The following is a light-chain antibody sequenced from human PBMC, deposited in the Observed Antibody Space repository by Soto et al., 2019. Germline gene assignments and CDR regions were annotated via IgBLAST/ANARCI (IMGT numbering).Light chain of an antibody. CDR3: HQYVCSPFT. Sequence: EIVLTQSPGTLSLSPGERATLSCRASQSVSSSYLAWYQQKPGQAPRLLIYGASSRATGIPDRFSASGSGTDFTLTIGRLEPEDFAVYYCHQYVCSPFTFGPGTKVDI. J-gene: IGKJ3*01. CDR1: QSVSSSY. V-gene: IGKV3-20*01. CDR2: GAS.